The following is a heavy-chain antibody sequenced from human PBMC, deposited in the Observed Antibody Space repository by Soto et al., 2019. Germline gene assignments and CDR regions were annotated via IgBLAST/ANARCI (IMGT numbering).Heavy chain of an antibody. CDR2: ISSDGSNK. J-gene: IGHJ4*02. CDR1: TVTFSSYG. Sequence: TGGSLRLSCGASTVTFSSYGMHWVRQAPGKGLEWVAFISSDGSNKYYADSVKGQFTISRDNSKNTLYLQMSSLRAEDTAVYYCAKNSALATTREIDDWGQGTLVTVSS. CDR3: AKNSALATTREIDD. D-gene: IGHD1-1*01. V-gene: IGHV3-30*18.